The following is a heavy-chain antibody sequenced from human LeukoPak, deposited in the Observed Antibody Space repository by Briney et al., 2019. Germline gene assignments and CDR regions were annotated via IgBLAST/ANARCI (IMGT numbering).Heavy chain of an antibody. D-gene: IGHD3-10*01. CDR1: GSTFRNHA. Sequence: PGGSLRLSCAASGSTFRNHAIHWVRQAPGKGLEWVTVISHDGGNDYYRDSVKGRFTISRDISKNTVLLQMNSLSPDDTAVYYCVGSPTYYYMDVWGKGTTVTVSS. J-gene: IGHJ6*03. CDR2: ISHDGGND. CDR3: VGSPTYYYMDV. V-gene: IGHV3-30*04.